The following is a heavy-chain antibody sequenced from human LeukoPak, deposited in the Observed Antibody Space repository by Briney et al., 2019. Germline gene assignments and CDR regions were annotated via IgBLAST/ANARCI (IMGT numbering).Heavy chain of an antibody. CDR3: ARENVDTAYYYYGMDV. J-gene: IGHJ6*02. CDR1: GFTVSSNY. Sequence: GGSLRLSCAASGFTVSSNYMSWVRQAPGKGLEWVSVIYSGGSTYYADSVKGRFTISRDNSKNTLYLQMNSLRAEDTAVYYCARENVDTAYYYYGMDVRGQGTTVTVSS. CDR2: IYSGGST. D-gene: IGHD5-18*01. V-gene: IGHV3-53*01.